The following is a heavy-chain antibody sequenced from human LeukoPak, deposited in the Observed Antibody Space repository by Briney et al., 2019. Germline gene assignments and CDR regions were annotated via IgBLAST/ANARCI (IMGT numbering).Heavy chain of an antibody. J-gene: IGHJ4*02. CDR2: INYSGTT. D-gene: IGHD2-2*02. CDR3: ARDIPTGYFDY. Sequence: PSETLSLTCTVSGGSISSYYWTWIRQSPGKGLEWIASINYSGTTYYNPSLKSRSIISADTSKNQFSLKLSSVTAADTAMYYCARDIPTGYFDYWGQGTLVTVSS. CDR1: GGSISSYY. V-gene: IGHV4-39*07.